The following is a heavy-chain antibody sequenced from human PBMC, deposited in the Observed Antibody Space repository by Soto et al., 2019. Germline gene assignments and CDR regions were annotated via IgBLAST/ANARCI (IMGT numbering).Heavy chain of an antibody. CDR1: GFTFSSYS. D-gene: IGHD6-13*01. J-gene: IGHJ5*02. V-gene: IGHV3-21*01. CDR3: AREGQQLVLDSGWFDP. Sequence: PGGSLRLSCAASGFTFSSYSMNWVRQAPGKGLEWVSSISSSSSYIYYADSVKGRFTISRDNAKNSLYLQMNSLRAEDTAVYYCAREGQQLVLDSGWFDPWGQGTLVTVSS. CDR2: ISSSSSYI.